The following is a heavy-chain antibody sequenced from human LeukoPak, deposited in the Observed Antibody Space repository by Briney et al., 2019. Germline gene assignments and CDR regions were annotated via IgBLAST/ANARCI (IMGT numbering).Heavy chain of an antibody. CDR3: AKVGRLTDFDY. CDR2: ISGVDGST. CDR1: GFTVSSNY. Sequence: PGGSLRLSCAASGFTVSSNYMSWVRQAPGKGLEWVAAISGVDGSTYYADSVKGRFTISRDISKNTLYLQMNSLRAEDTAVYYCAKVGRLTDFDYWGQGTLVTVSS. V-gene: IGHV3-23*01. J-gene: IGHJ4*02. D-gene: IGHD7-27*01.